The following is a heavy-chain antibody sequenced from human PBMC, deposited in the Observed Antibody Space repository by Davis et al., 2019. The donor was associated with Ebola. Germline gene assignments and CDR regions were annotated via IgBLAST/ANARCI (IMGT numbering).Heavy chain of an antibody. CDR1: GGSISSGGYY. Sequence: MPSETLSLTCTVSGGSISSGGYYWCWIRQPPGKGLEWIGSIYYSGSTYYNPSLKSRVTISVDTSKNQFSLKLSSVTAADTAVYYCATGRDILTSDPWFDPWGQGTLVTVSS. CDR2: IYYSGST. V-gene: IGHV4-39*07. D-gene: IGHD3-9*01. J-gene: IGHJ5*02. CDR3: ATGRDILTSDPWFDP.